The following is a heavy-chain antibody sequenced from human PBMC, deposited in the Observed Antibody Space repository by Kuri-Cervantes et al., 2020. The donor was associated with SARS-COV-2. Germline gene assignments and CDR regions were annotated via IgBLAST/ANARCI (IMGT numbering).Heavy chain of an antibody. Sequence: GESLKISCAASGFTFSSYAMSWVRQAPGKGLEWVSAISGSGGNTYYADSVKGRFTISRDNAKNSLYLQMNSLRDEDTVVYYCARVDHVVGASLWGQGTLVTVSS. D-gene: IGHD1-26*01. J-gene: IGHJ4*02. V-gene: IGHV3-23*01. CDR1: GFTFSSYA. CDR2: ISGSGGNT. CDR3: ARVDHVVGASL.